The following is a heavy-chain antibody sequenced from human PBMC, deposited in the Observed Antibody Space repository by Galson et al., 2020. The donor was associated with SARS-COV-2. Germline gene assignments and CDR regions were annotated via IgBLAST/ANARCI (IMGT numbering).Heavy chain of an antibody. Sequence: GESLKISCAASGFTFSSYGMHWVRQAPGKGLEWVAVIWYDGSNKYYADSVKGRFTISRDNSKNTLYLQMNSLRAEDTAVYYCAGAQGTSYYYGMDVWGQGTTVTVSS. CDR1: GFTFSSYG. V-gene: IGHV3-33*01. CDR3: AGAQGTSYYYGMDV. CDR2: IWYDGSNK. J-gene: IGHJ6*02.